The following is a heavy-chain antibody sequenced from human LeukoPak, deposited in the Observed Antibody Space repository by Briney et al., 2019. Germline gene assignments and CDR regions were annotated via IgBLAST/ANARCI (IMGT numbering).Heavy chain of an antibody. D-gene: IGHD6-13*01. V-gene: IGHV3-30*04. CDR1: GFTFSSSA. CDR2: ISHDGSNK. Sequence: SGRSLRLSCAASGFTFSSSAIHWVRQAPGKGLEWVALISHDGSNKYYTDSVKGRFTISRDNSKNTLYLQMNSLRTEYTAVYYCARARFRDLPAAGPFDYWGQGTLVTVSS. CDR3: ARARFRDLPAAGPFDY. J-gene: IGHJ4*02.